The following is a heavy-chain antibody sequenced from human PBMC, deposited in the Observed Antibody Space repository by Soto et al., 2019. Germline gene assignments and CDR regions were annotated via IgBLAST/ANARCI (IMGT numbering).Heavy chain of an antibody. J-gene: IGHJ4*02. V-gene: IGHV3-13*01. CDR1: GFTFSSYD. D-gene: IGHD2-15*01. CDR2: IGTAGDT. CDR3: ARGGGPSPDFDY. Sequence: GGSLRLSCAASGFTFSSYDMHWVRQATGKGLEWISAIGTAGDTYYPGSVKGRFTISRENAKNSLYLQMNSLRAEDTAVYYWARGGGPSPDFDYWGQGTLVTVSS.